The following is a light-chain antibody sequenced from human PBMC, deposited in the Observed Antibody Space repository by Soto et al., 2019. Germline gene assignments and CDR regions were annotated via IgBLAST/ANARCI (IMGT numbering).Light chain of an antibody. CDR2: DAS. V-gene: IGKV1-5*01. CDR1: QSISSW. J-gene: IGKJ1*01. Sequence: DIQMTQSPSTLSASVGDRVTITCRASQSISSWLAWYQQKPGKAPNLLIYDASTLESGVPSRFSGSGSGTEFTLTVSSLQPDDFGTYYCQQYDTYSWTFGQGTKVKIK. CDR3: QQYDTYSWT.